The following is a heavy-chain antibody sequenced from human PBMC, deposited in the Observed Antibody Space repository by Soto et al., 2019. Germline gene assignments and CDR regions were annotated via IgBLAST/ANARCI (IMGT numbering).Heavy chain of an antibody. J-gene: IGHJ6*02. CDR1: GFTFSNFA. Sequence: QVRLVESGGGVVQPGTSLRLSCVASGFTFSNFAIHWIRQAPGRGLEWVAVISNDGSTRSYADSVKGRFTISRDNSKKTLYLQMNSLRPADTALYYCASGNPDVWGQGTSVTVSS. V-gene: IGHV3-30*03. CDR2: ISNDGSTR. CDR3: ASGNPDV.